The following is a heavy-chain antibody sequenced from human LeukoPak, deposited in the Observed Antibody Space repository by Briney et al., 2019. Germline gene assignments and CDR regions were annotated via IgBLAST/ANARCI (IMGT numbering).Heavy chain of an antibody. D-gene: IGHD2-2*01. CDR1: GFTFSNAW. CDR3: TTDRYCSSTSCLDAFDI. CDR2: IKSKTDGGTT. Sequence: GGSLRLSCAASGFTFSNAWMSWVRQAPGKGLEWVGRIKSKTDGGTTDYVAPVKGRFTISRDDSKNTLYLQMNSLKTEDTAVYYCTTDRYCSSTSCLDAFDIWGQGTMVTVSS. V-gene: IGHV3-15*01. J-gene: IGHJ3*02.